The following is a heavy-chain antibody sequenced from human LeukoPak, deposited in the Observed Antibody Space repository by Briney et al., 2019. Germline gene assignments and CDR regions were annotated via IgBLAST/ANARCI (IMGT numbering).Heavy chain of an antibody. V-gene: IGHV4-59*01. J-gene: IGHJ4*02. D-gene: IGHD1-26*01. CDR1: GGSISSYY. CDR2: IYYSGST. Sequence: SETLSLTCTVSGGSISSYYWSWIRQPPGKGLEWIGYIYYSGSTNYNPSLKSRVTISVDTSKNQFSLKLSSVTAADTAVYYCARAYSGYVDYWGQGTLVTVSS. CDR3: ARAYSGYVDY.